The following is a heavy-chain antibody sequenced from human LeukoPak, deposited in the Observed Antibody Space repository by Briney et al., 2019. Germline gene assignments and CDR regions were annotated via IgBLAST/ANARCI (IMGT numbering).Heavy chain of an antibody. Sequence: ASVRVSCKASGYTFTSYGISWVRQAPGQGREWMGWTSAYNGNTNYAQILQGRVTMTTDTSTSTAYMELRSLRSDDTAVYYCARDSYGGTTGYWGPGTLVTASS. CDR3: ARDSYGGTTGY. D-gene: IGHD4-23*01. CDR2: TSAYNGNT. V-gene: IGHV1-18*01. CDR1: GYTFTSYG. J-gene: IGHJ4*02.